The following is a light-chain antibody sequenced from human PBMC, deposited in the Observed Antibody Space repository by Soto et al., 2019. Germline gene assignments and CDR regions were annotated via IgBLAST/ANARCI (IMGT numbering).Light chain of an antibody. V-gene: IGLV2-11*01. J-gene: IGLJ1*01. CDR3: SSRAGSAVV. CDR1: SSDVGGYNY. CDR2: DVT. Sequence: QSVLTQPRSVSGSPGQSVTISCTGTSSDVGGYNYVSWYQQHPGKAPKLMIYDVTTRPSGVPDRFSGSKSVNTASLTISGLQRESEAAYICSSRAGSAVVVGRGTKVTV.